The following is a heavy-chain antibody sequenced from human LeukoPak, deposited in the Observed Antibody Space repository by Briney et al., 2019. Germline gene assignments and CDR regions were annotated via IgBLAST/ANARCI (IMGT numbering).Heavy chain of an antibody. J-gene: IGHJ4*02. D-gene: IGHD6-13*01. CDR1: GFTFSSYW. V-gene: IGHV3-21*01. CDR3: AREASSSSWYYFDY. Sequence: GGSLRLSCAASGFTFSSYWMNWARQAPGKGLEWVSSISSCSSYIYYADSVKGRFTISRDNAKNSLYLQMKSLRAEDTAVYYCAREASSSSWYYFDYWGQGTLVTVSS. CDR2: ISSCSSYI.